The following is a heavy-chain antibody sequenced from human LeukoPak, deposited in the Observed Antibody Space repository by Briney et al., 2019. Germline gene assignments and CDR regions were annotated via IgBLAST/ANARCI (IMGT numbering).Heavy chain of an antibody. J-gene: IGHJ3*02. CDR2: INHSGST. D-gene: IGHD5-18*01. CDR3: AFGYSYGTRAFDI. CDR1: GGSFSGYY. V-gene: IGHV4-34*01. Sequence: PSETLSLTCAVYGGSFSGYYWSWIGQPPGKGLEWIGEINHSGSTYYNPSLKSRVTISVDTSKNQFSLKLSSVTAADTAVYYCAFGYSYGTRAFDIWGQGTMVTVSS.